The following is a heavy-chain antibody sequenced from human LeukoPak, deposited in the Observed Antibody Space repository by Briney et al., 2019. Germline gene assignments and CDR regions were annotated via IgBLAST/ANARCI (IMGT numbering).Heavy chain of an antibody. CDR3: STGVYDLFDP. V-gene: IGHV1-18*01. CDR2: ISVYNGNT. CDR1: GYTFTSYG. J-gene: IGHJ5*02. Sequence: GASVKVSCKASGYTFTSYGISWVRPAPAQGLAWMGWISVYNGNTNYAQKLQGRVTITTDTSKSTAYMELRSLRLCDTAAYYFSTGVYDLFDPWGEGTLVSVSS. D-gene: IGHD2-8*01.